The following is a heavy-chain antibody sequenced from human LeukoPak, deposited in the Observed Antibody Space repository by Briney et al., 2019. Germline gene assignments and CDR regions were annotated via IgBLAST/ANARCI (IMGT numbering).Heavy chain of an antibody. CDR1: GFIISRNY. CDR2: IYSGGST. Sequence: GGSLRLSCAASGFIISRNYMNWVRQAPGKGLEWVSVIYSGGSTFYADSVKGRFTISRDNSKNTLWLQMNSLRAEDTAVYYCARSWDARLNFDYWGQGTLVTVSS. V-gene: IGHV3-66*02. J-gene: IGHJ4*02. CDR3: ARSWDARLNFDY. D-gene: IGHD1-26*01.